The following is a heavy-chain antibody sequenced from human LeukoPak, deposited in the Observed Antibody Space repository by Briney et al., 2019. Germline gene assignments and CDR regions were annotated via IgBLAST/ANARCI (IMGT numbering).Heavy chain of an antibody. D-gene: IGHD3-22*01. CDR3: ARDLGDTSGPDY. V-gene: IGHV3-33*08. CDR1: GFTFSSYA. CDR2: IWYDGSNK. Sequence: GGSLRLSCAASGFTFSSYAMHWVRQAPGKGLEWVAVIWYDGSNKYYADSVKGRFTISRDNSKNTLYLQMNSLRAEDTAVYYCARDLGDTSGPDYWGQGTLVTVSS. J-gene: IGHJ4*02.